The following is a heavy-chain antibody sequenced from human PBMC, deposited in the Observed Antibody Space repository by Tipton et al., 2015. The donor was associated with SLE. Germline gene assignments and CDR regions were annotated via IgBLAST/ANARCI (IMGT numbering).Heavy chain of an antibody. CDR1: GFSLSIYW. J-gene: IGHJ4*02. CDR2: IKKDGNDK. D-gene: IGHD6-19*01. V-gene: IGHV3-7*03. Sequence: SLRLSCAASGFSLSIYWMSWVRQAPGKGLDWVANIKKDGNDKYYVDSVRGRFTISRDNAKNSLYLQMNSLRPEDTALYYCVKGAVAGIVPEFDRWGQGTLVTVSS. CDR3: VKGAVAGIVPEFDR.